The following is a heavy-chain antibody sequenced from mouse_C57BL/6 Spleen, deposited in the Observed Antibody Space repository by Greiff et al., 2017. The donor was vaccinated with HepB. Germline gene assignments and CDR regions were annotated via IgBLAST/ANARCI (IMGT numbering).Heavy chain of an antibody. J-gene: IGHJ3*01. Sequence: EVHLVESGGGLVKPGGSLKLSCAASGFTFSSYAMSWVRQTPEKRLEWVATISDGGSYTYYPDNVKGRFTISRDNAKNNLYLQISHLKSEDTAMYYCAREYDYDGFAYWGQGTLVTVSA. CDR1: GFTFSSYA. V-gene: IGHV5-4*01. CDR2: ISDGGSYT. D-gene: IGHD2-4*01. CDR3: AREYDYDGFAY.